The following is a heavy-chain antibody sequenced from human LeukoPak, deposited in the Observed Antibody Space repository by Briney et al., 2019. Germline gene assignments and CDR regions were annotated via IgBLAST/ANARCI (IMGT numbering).Heavy chain of an antibody. CDR3: ARGSHLPYSSSWKGPFDY. Sequence: GGSLRLSCAASGFTFSSYEMNWVRQAPGKGLEWVSYISSSGSTIYYADSVKGRFTISRDNAKNSLYLQMNSLRAEDTAVYYCARGSHLPYSSSWKGPFDYWGQGTLVTVSS. CDR1: GFTFSSYE. V-gene: IGHV3-48*03. J-gene: IGHJ4*02. D-gene: IGHD6-13*01. CDR2: ISSSGSTI.